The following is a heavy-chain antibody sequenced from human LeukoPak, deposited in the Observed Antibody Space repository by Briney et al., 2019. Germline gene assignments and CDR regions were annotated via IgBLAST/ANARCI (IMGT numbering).Heavy chain of an antibody. CDR2: ISWNSGSI. CDR3: AKDIIRGYSSGWYFDL. V-gene: IGHV3-9*01. Sequence: PGRSLRLSCAASGFTFDDYAMHWVRQAPGKGLEWVSGISWNSGSIGYADSVKGRFTISRDNAKNSLYLQMNSLRAEDTALYYCAKDIIRGYSSGWYFDLWGRGTLVTVSS. D-gene: IGHD6-19*01. CDR1: GFTFDDYA. J-gene: IGHJ2*01.